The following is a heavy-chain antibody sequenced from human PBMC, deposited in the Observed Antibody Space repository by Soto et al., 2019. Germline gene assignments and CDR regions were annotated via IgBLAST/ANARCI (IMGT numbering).Heavy chain of an antibody. Sequence: ASVKVSCKASGGTFSSYTISWVRQAPGQGLEWMGRIIPILGIANYAQKFQGRVTITADKSTSTAYMELSSLRSEDTAVYYCARELCSGGSCYAPVRGMDVWGQGTTVTVS. CDR2: IIPILGIA. J-gene: IGHJ6*02. CDR1: GGTFSSYT. D-gene: IGHD2-15*01. CDR3: ARELCSGGSCYAPVRGMDV. V-gene: IGHV1-69*04.